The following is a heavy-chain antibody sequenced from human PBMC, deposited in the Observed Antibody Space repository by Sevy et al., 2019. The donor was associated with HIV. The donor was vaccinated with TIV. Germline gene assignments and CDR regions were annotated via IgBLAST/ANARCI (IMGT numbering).Heavy chain of an antibody. CDR1: GFIFSDYA. J-gene: IGHJ2*01. V-gene: IGHV3-23*01. D-gene: IGHD3-22*01. CDR3: AKLGDYYDSGGYYWYFDF. CDR2: ISGGDDST. Sequence: GGSLRLSCAASGFIFSDYAMSWVRQAPGKGLEWVSSISGGDDSTYYADSVKGRFTVSRDNSKNTLYLQMNTLRAEDAALYYCAKLGDYYDSGGYYWYFDFWGRGTLVTVSS.